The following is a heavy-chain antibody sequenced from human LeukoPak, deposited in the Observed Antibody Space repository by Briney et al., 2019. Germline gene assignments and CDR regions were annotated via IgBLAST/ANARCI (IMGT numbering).Heavy chain of an antibody. CDR2: ISSNGGST. Sequence: GGSLRLSCSASGSTFSGYAMHWVRQAPGTGLQYVSAISSNGGSTYYADSVKGRFTISRDNFKNTLYLQMSSLRAEDTAVYYCAGGQMFTSGGFDNWGQGALVTVSS. V-gene: IGHV3-64D*09. J-gene: IGHJ4*02. CDR3: AGGQMFTSGGFDN. D-gene: IGHD6-19*01. CDR1: GSTFSGYA.